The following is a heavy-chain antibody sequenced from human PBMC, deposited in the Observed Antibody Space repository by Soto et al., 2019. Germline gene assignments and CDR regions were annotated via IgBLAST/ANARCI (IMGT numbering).Heavy chain of an antibody. J-gene: IGHJ6*02. CDR1: GGYIISHD. CDR3: ARDLGVRGFIIGPDYYYGMDF. V-gene: IGHV4-59*11. CDR2: IYHSGST. D-gene: IGHD3-10*01. Sequence: SEPLSLTWTVAGGYIISHDGSWIRPKQGKGLEWIGYIYHSGSTNYNPSLKSRVTISVDTSKNQFSLKLSSVTAADTAVYYCARDLGVRGFIIGPDYYYGMDFWGQGLTVTV.